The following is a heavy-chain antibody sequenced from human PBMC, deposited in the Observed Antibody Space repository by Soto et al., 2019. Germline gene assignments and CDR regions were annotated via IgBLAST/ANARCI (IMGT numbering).Heavy chain of an antibody. CDR2: ITYDGSNQ. CDR3: ARAPSGSYPEFDY. J-gene: IGHJ4*02. Sequence: GGSLRLACRPSGFIFSSYTMHWVRQAPGKGLEWVGVITYDGSNQYYADSVKGRFTISRDNSRTMLFLQMNSLRPDDTAVYYCARAPSGSYPEFDYWGQGT. D-gene: IGHD1-26*01. V-gene: IGHV3-30-3*01. CDR1: GFIFSSYT.